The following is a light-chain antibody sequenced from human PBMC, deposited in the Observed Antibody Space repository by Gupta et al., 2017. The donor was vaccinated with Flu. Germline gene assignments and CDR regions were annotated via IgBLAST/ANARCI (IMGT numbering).Light chain of an antibody. Sequence: QSVLTQPPSVSAAPGQKVTISCSGSSSNIGRYDVSWYYQTPGTAPKLLMYDNDKRPSGIPDRFSGSRSGTSATLAITGLQAGDEAEYYCGVWDVSLLGWVFGGGTKVTVI. V-gene: IGLV1-51*01. CDR1: SSNIGRYD. J-gene: IGLJ3*02. CDR2: DND. CDR3: GVWDVSLLGWV.